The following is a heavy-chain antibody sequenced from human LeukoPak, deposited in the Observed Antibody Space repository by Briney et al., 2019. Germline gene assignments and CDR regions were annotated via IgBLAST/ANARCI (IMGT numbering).Heavy chain of an antibody. CDR2: ISAYNGNT. D-gene: IGHD6-13*01. CDR3: ATIAAAGTY. Sequence: GASVKVSCKASGNTFTNNGISWVRQAPGQGLEWMGWISAYNGNTNYAQKFQGRVTMTTDTSTSTAYMELSSLRSEDTAVYYCATIAAAGTYWGQGTLVTVSS. V-gene: IGHV1-18*01. CDR1: GNTFTNNG. J-gene: IGHJ4*02.